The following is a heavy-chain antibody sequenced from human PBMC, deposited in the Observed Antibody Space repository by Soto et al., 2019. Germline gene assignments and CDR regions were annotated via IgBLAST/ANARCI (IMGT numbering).Heavy chain of an antibody. V-gene: IGHV5-51*01. J-gene: IGHJ4*02. CDR1: GYSFTSYW. D-gene: IGHD3-9*01. CDR2: IYPGDSDT. Sequence: GESLKISCKGSGYSFTSYWIGWVRQMPGKGLEWMGIIYPGDSDTRYSPSFQGQVTISADKSISTAYLQWSSLKASDTAMYYCARWTGDYDILTGYYNSYFAYWGQGTTVTVSS. CDR3: ARWTGDYDILTGYYNSYFAY.